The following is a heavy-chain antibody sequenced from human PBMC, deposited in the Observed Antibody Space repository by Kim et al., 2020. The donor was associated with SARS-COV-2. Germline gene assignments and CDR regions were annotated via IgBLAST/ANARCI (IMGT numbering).Heavy chain of an antibody. CDR1: GFTFDDYA. V-gene: IGHV3-9*01. CDR3: AKSKLLREYYFDY. D-gene: IGHD1-26*01. Sequence: GGSLRLSCAASGFTFDDYAMHWVRQAPGKGLEWVSGISWNSGSIGYADSVKGRFTISRDNAKNSLYLQMNSLRAEDTALYYCAKSKLLREYYFDYWGQGT. CDR2: ISWNSGSI. J-gene: IGHJ4*02.